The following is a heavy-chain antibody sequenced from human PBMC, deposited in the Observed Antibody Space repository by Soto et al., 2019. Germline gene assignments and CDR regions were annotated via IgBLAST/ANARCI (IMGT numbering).Heavy chain of an antibody. V-gene: IGHV1-69*06. J-gene: IGHJ4*02. CDR3: AREGRGKKAGYNGLVSLGY. D-gene: IGHD2-2*02. CDR1: GRRSSNYV. Sequence: QVQLVQSGAEVKTPGSSLKVPGTVPGRRSSNYVISWGRQAPGHGWEGLGRIIPILNSTQNAQKFQGRVTITADKSTNTASLELSSLRSDDTAVYYCAREGRGKKAGYNGLVSLGYWGQGTLVTVSS. CDR2: IIPILNST.